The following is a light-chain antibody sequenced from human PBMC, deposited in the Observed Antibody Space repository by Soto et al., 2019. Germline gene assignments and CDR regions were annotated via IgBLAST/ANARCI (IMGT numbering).Light chain of an antibody. CDR3: LQHDTYPFT. V-gene: IGKV1-17*01. CDR2: AAD. CDR1: QGINNL. Sequence: DIQMTQSPSSLSASVGDRVTITCRASQGINNLLGWYQQGPGKAPKRLIYAADNLEGGVPSRFSGSGSGTEFTITISSLQPEDFATYYCLQHDTYPFTFGPGTKVDVK. J-gene: IGKJ3*01.